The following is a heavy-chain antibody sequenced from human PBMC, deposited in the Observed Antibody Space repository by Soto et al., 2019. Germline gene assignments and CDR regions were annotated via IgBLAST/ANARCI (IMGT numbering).Heavy chain of an antibody. V-gene: IGHV1-46*03. CDR3: TRGGIVVVVAATGPWNYYMDV. CDR1: GYTFTSYY. CDR2: INPSGGST. J-gene: IGHJ6*03. D-gene: IGHD2-15*01. Sequence: ASVKVSCKASGYTFTSYYMHWVRQATGQGLEWMGIINPSGGSTSYAQKFQGRVTMTRDTSTSTVYMELSSLRSEDTAVYYCTRGGIVVVVAATGPWNYYMDVWGKGTTVTVSS.